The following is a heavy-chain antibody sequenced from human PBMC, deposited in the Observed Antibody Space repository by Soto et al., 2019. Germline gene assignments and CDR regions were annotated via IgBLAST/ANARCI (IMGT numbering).Heavy chain of an antibody. J-gene: IGHJ4*02. D-gene: IGHD2-21*02. CDR1: GDSISSDKW. CDR2: IYHSGRT. V-gene: IGHV4-4*02. Sequence: QVQLQESGPGLVKPSGTLSLTCAVSGDSISSDKWWSWVRQPPGKGLEWIGEIYHSGRTNCNPSLKRRVTISVEKFKNQFYMELSSMTAADTAVYYCASGGDWKFDYWGQGSLVTVSS. CDR3: ASGGDWKFDY.